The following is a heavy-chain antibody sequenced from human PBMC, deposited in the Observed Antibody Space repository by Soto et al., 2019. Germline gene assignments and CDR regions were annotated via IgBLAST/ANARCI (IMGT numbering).Heavy chain of an antibody. CDR1: GYTFTSYA. CDR2: INAGNGNT. D-gene: IGHD6-6*01. J-gene: IGHJ6*03. V-gene: IGHV1-3*01. CDR3: ARARGSSSHYYYYMDV. Sequence: ASLKVSCKASGYTFTSYAMHWVRQAPGQRLEWMGWINAGNGNTKYSQKFQGRVTITRDTSASTAYMELSSLRSEDTAVYYCARARGSSSHYYYYMDVWGKGTTVTVSS.